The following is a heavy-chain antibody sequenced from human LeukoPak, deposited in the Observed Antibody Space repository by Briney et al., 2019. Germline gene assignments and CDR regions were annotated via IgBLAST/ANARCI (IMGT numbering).Heavy chain of an antibody. D-gene: IGHD6-13*01. J-gene: IGHJ4*02. V-gene: IGHV4-39*01. CDR1: GGSISSSSYY. CDR3: ARKDSSWLTAFDY. CDR2: INYSGST. Sequence: KPSETLSLTCTASGGSISSSSYYWVWMPQPQGKGLEWIVSINYSGSTYYNPAHKRRITISVNTNKDQFSLTLSSVTAADTAVYYCARKDSSWLTAFDYWGQGTLVTVSS.